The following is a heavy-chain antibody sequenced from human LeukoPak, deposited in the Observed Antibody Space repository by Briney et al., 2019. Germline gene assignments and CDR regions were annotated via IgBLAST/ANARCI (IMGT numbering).Heavy chain of an antibody. CDR1: GFTFSDSY. J-gene: IGHJ6*03. CDR2: ISGSGHDI. Sequence: GSLRLSCAASGFTFSDSYMTWVRQAPGKGVEWVAYISGSGHDINYSDSVKGRFTISRDNAKNSLYLQMNSLRAEDTAVYYCARGPGPSFYMDVWGKGTTVTVS. CDR3: ARGPGPSFYMDV. V-gene: IGHV3-11*04.